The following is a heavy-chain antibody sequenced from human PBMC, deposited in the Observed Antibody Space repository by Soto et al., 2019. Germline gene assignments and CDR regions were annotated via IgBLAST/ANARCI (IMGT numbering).Heavy chain of an antibody. D-gene: IGHD5-12*01. J-gene: IGHJ4*02. CDR2: IYHSGST. V-gene: IGHV4-38-2*01. CDR1: GYSISSGYY. Sequence: KTSETLSLTCAVSGYSISSGYYWGWIRQPPGKGLEWIGSIYHSGSTYYNPSLKSRVTISVDTSKNQFSLKLSSVTAADTAVYYCARAGKYSGYDSGCFDYWGQGTLVTVSS. CDR3: ARAGKYSGYDSGCFDY.